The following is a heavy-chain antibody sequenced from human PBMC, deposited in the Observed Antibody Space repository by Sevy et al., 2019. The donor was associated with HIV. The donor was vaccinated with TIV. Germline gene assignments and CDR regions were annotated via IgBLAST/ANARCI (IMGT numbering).Heavy chain of an antibody. CDR2: IKEDGSEN. Sequence: GWSLRLSCAASGFTFTNYWMTWVRQAPGKGLEWVANIKEDGSENNYVESVKGRFTISRDNAKNSVYLQMNSLRAEDTAVYYCAREVWGPEYWGQGNLVTVSS. CDR1: GFTFTNYW. V-gene: IGHV3-7*01. J-gene: IGHJ4*02. CDR3: AREVWGPEY. D-gene: IGHD7-27*01.